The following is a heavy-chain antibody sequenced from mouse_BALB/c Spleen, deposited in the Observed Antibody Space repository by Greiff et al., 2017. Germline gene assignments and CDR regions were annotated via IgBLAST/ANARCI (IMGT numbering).Heavy chain of an antibody. CDR3: ARDCYSDY. V-gene: IGHV1S41*01. CDR2: IAPGSGST. CDR1: GYTFTSYW. J-gene: IGHJ2*01. Sequence: DLVKPGASVKLSCKASGYTFTSYWINWIKQRPGQGLEWIGRIAPGSGSTYYNEMFKGKATLTVDTSSSTAYIQLSSLSSEDSAVYYCARDCYSDYWGQGTTLTVSS.